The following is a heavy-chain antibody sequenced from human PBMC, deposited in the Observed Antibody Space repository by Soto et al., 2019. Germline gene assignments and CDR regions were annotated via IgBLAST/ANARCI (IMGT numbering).Heavy chain of an antibody. V-gene: IGHV4-31*03. CDR3: AREVHGIYDSSGYFPS. CDR2: IYYSGST. D-gene: IGHD3-22*01. Sequence: PSETLSLTCTVSGGSISSGGYYWSWIRQHPGKGLEWIGYIYYSGSTYYNPSLKSRVTISVDTSKNQFSLKLSSVTAADTAVYYCAREVHGIYDSSGYFPSWGQGTLVTVSS. CDR1: GGSISSGGYY. J-gene: IGHJ5*02.